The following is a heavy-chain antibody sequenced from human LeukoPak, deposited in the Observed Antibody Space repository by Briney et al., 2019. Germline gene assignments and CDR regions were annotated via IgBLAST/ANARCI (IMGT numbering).Heavy chain of an antibody. CDR3: AKDRYYDKGGYHFESEN. D-gene: IGHD3-22*01. J-gene: IGHJ4*02. Sequence: PGGSLRPSCVASGFSFGTYGMSWARQAPGKGLDWVSAISGSGSRATYADSVAGRFTVSRDNSKNTLYLQMNNLSAGDTALYYCAKDRYYDKGGYHFESENWGQGTLVTVSS. V-gene: IGHV3-23*01. CDR2: ISGSGSRA. CDR1: GFSFGTYG.